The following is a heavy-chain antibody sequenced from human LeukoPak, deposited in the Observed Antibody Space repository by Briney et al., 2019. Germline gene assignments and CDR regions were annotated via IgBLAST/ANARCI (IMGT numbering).Heavy chain of an antibody. CDR2: IYYSGST. CDR1: GGSVSSGSYY. J-gene: IGHJ4*02. CDR3: ARDTNYYDSSGYDGY. Sequence: SGTLSLTCTVSGGSVSSGSYYWSWIRQPPGKGLEWIGYIYYSGSTNYNPSLKSRVTISVDTSKNQFSLNLSSVTAADTAVYYCARDTNYYDSSGYDGYWGQGTLVTVSS. V-gene: IGHV4-61*01. D-gene: IGHD3-22*01.